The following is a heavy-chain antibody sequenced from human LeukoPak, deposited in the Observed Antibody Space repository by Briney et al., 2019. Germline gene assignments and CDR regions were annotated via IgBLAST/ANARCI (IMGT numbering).Heavy chain of an antibody. CDR2: INHSGST. J-gene: IGHJ4*02. D-gene: IGHD6-13*01. CDR1: GGSFSGYY. Sequence: SETLSLTCAVYGGSFSGYYWSWIRQPPGKGLEWIGEINHSGSTNYNPSLKSRVTISVDTSKNQFSLKLSSVTAADTAVYYCARAPIAAAGTLDYWGQGTLVTVSS. V-gene: IGHV4-34*01. CDR3: ARAPIAAAGTLDY.